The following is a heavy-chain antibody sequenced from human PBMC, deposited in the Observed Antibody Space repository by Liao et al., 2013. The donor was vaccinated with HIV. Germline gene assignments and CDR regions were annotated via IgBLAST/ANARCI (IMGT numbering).Heavy chain of an antibody. J-gene: IGHJ5*02. D-gene: IGHD3-9*01. CDR2: INHSGST. Sequence: QVQLQESGPGLVKPSQTLSLTCTVSGGSISSGSSYWSWIRQPAGKGLEWIGEINHSGSTNYNPSLKSRVTISLDTSKNQFSLKLSSVTAADTAVYYCARDAYFDWDNWFDPWGQGTLVTVSS. CDR3: ARDAYFDWDNWFDP. V-gene: IGHV4-61*02. CDR1: GGSISSGSSY.